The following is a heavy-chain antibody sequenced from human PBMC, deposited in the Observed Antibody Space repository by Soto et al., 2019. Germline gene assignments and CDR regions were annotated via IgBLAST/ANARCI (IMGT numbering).Heavy chain of an antibody. CDR3: ARCGDDNYYDSSGAFDI. Sequence: QVQLVQSGAEVKKPGSSVKVSCKASGGTFSSYAISWVRQAPGQGLEWMGGIIPIFGTANYAQKFQGRVTITADESTSPAYMELSSLRSEDTAVYYCARCGDDNYYDSSGAFDIWGQGTMVTVSS. CDR1: GGTFSSYA. CDR2: IIPIFGTA. V-gene: IGHV1-69*01. J-gene: IGHJ3*02. D-gene: IGHD3-22*01.